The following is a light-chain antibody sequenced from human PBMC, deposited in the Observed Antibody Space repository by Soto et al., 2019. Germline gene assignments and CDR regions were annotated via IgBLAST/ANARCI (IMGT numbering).Light chain of an antibody. CDR1: SSDVGGYNY. CDR2: EVS. J-gene: IGLJ2*01. CDR3: SSYTSSTTPVL. V-gene: IGLV2-14*01. Sequence: QSALTQPASVSGSPGQSITISCTGTSSDVGGYNYVSWYQHLPGKAPKLMIYEVSNRPSGVSNRFSGSKSGNTASLTISGLQAEDEADYYCSSYTSSTTPVLFGGGTKLTVL.